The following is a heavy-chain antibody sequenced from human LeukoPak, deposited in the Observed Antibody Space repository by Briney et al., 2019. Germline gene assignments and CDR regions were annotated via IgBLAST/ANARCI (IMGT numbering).Heavy chain of an antibody. CDR1: GFTFSSYA. CDR3: AKVAGYSYVYYIDY. J-gene: IGHJ4*02. D-gene: IGHD5-18*01. V-gene: IGHV3-23*01. Sequence: GGSLRLSCAASGFTFSSYAITWVRQAPGKGLEWVSGTSGSGGSTHYADSVKGRFTISRDNSKNTLYLQMNSLRAEDTAVYYCAKVAGYSYVYYIDYWGQGTLVTVSS. CDR2: TSGSGGST.